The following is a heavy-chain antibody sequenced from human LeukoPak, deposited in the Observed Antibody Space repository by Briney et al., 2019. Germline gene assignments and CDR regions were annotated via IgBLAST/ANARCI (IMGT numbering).Heavy chain of an antibody. Sequence: SETLSLTCAVYGGSFSGYYWSWIRQPPGKGLEGIGEINHSGSTNYNPSLKSRVTISVDTSKNQFSLKLSSVTAADTAVYYCASLYDSSGYRYWGQGTLVTVSS. J-gene: IGHJ4*02. V-gene: IGHV4-34*01. D-gene: IGHD3-22*01. CDR1: GGSFSGYY. CDR2: INHSGST. CDR3: ASLYDSSGYRY.